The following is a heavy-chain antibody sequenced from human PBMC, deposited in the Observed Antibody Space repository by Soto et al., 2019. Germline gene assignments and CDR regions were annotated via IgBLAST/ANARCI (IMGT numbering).Heavy chain of an antibody. CDR1: GFTFDDYA. CDR2: ISWNGNSI. Sequence: GGSLRLSCAASGFTFDDYAMHWVRQAPGKGLEWVSGISWNGNSIGYADSVKGRFTISRDYAKNSLYLQMNSLRVEDTALYYCAKALSGYSYGPFDYWGQGTLVTVSS. CDR3: AKALSGYSYGPFDY. J-gene: IGHJ4*02. D-gene: IGHD5-18*01. V-gene: IGHV3-9*01.